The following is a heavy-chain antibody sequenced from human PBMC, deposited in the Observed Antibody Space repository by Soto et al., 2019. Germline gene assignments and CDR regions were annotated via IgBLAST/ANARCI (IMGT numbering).Heavy chain of an antibody. J-gene: IGHJ4*02. CDR1: GFTFPTYA. V-gene: IGHV1-3*05. CDR3: ARGGSSDWPFDY. CDR2: NNADNGHT. Sequence: QVQLVQSGAEEKKPGASVRVSCKASGFTFPTYAIHWVRQAPGQRLEWMGWNNADNGHTKYSQKFQDRVTITRDTYASTAHMELYSLRSEDTAVYYCARGGSSDWPFDYWGQGTLVIVSS. D-gene: IGHD6-19*01.